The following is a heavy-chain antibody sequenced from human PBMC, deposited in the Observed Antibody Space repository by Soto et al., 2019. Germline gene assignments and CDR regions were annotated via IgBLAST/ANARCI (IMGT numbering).Heavy chain of an antibody. CDR3: VRGDITMVRGVDIDY. J-gene: IGHJ4*02. CDR2: ISSNGGST. Sequence: GGSLRLSCSASGFTFSSYAMHWVRQAPGKGLEYVSAISSNGGSTYYADSVKGRFTISRDNSKNTLYLQMSSLRAEDTAVYYCVRGDITMVRGVDIDYWGQGTLVTVSS. CDR1: GFTFSSYA. D-gene: IGHD3-10*01. V-gene: IGHV3-64D*06.